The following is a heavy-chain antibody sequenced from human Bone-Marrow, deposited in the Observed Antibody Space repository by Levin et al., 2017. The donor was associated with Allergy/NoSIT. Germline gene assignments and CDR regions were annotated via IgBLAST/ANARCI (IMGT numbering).Heavy chain of an antibody. J-gene: IGHJ4*02. D-gene: IGHD6-13*01. CDR2: IRSINDGGTT. CDR1: GFTFNLAW. Sequence: GGSLRLSCAASGFTFNLAWMSWVRQAPGKGLEWVGRIRSINDGGTTDYAAPVKGRFTISRDDSKNTLFLQMNSLKTEDTAVYYCTSDGSSWYEGEYYFDSWGQGTLVTVSS. CDR3: TSDGSSWYEGEYYFDS. V-gene: IGHV3-15*01.